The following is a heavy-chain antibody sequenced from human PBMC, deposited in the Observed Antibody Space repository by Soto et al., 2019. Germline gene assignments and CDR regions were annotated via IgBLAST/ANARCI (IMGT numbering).Heavy chain of an antibody. CDR2: INDGNGNT. Sequence: QVQLVQSGAEEKKPGASVKVSCKASGYTFTSYAMHWVRQAPGQRLEWMGWINDGNGNTKYSQKFQGRVTITRDTSASTAYMERSSLRSEDTDVYSCAKSIVALTALDDWGQGTLVTVSS. J-gene: IGHJ4*02. CDR1: GYTFTSYA. D-gene: IGHD2-21*02. V-gene: IGHV1-3*05. CDR3: AKSIVALTALDD.